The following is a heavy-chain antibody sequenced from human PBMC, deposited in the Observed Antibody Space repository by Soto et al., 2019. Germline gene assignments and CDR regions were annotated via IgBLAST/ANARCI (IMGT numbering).Heavy chain of an antibody. V-gene: IGHV4-39*02. J-gene: IGHJ4*02. CDR1: GASISSSGYY. Sequence: PSETLSLTCTVSGASISSSGYYWGWIRQPPGKGLEWIGSFYYSGSTYYNPSLKSRVTISVDTSKNHFSLKLTSVTAADTAVYYCARPGGSGWFYFDSWGQGSQVTVSS. D-gene: IGHD6-13*01. CDR2: FYYSGST. CDR3: ARPGGSGWFYFDS.